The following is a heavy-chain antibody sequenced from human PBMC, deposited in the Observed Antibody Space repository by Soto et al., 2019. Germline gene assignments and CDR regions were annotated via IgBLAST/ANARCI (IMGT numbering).Heavy chain of an antibody. CDR1: GYTFTGYY. CDR2: INPNSGGT. D-gene: IGHD1-1*01. J-gene: IGHJ3*02. V-gene: IGHV1-2*04. CDR3: ARDPNWNAHRQYTFDI. Sequence: ASVKVSCKASGYTFTGYYMHWVRQAPGQGLEWMGWINPNSGGTNYAQKFQGWVTMTRDTSISTAYMELRSLTSDDTAVYYCARDPNWNAHRQYTFDIWGQGTMVTVS.